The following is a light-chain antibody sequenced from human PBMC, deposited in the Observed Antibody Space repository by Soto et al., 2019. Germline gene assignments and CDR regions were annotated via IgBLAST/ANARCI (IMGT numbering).Light chain of an antibody. CDR3: QQRSNWLWT. J-gene: IGKJ1*01. CDR2: DAS. V-gene: IGKV3-11*01. Sequence: EIVLTQSPATLSLSAGERATVSCRASQSFSGHLAWYQQKPGQAPRLLIYDASKRATGIPARFSGSEFGTDYTLTISSLDPEDFAVYYCQQRSNWLWTFGQGTKVDIK. CDR1: QSFSGH.